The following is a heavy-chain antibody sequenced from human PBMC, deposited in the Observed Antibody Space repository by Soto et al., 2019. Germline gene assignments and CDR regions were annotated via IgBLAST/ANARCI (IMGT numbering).Heavy chain of an antibody. J-gene: IGHJ4*02. V-gene: IGHV4-39*01. CDR3: ASDSSGWNYYFDY. D-gene: IGHD6-19*01. CDR1: GGSISSSTYY. Sequence: SETLSLTCTVSGGSISSSTYYWGWIRRPPGKGLEWIGSIYNSGSTYYNPSLKSRVTISADTSKNQFSLKLSSVTAADTAVYFCASDSSGWNYYFDYWGQGTLVTVSS. CDR2: IYNSGST.